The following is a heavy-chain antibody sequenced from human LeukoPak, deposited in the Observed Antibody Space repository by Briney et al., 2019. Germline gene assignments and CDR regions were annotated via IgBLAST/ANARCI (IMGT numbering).Heavy chain of an antibody. CDR2: IYSGGST. Sequence: AGSLRLSCAASGFTVSSNYMSWVCQAPGKGLEWVSVIYSGGSTYYADSVKGRFTISRDNSKNTLYLQMNSLRAEDTAVYYCARDPIAVAGAWGQGTPVTVSS. J-gene: IGHJ4*02. V-gene: IGHV3-53*01. CDR1: GFTVSSNY. D-gene: IGHD6-19*01. CDR3: ARDPIAVAGA.